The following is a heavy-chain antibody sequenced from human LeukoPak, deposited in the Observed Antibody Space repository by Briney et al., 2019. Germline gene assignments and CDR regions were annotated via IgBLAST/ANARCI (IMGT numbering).Heavy chain of an antibody. Sequence: GGSLRLSCAASGFIFSNYAMHWVRQAPGKGPEWVAFIRYDGTNKYYADSVKGRFTISRDNSKNTLYLQVNSLRAEDTAVCYCATERPDTSGSKIDYWGQGTLVIVSS. CDR1: GFIFSNYA. CDR3: ATERPDTSGSKIDY. D-gene: IGHD3-22*01. J-gene: IGHJ4*02. CDR2: IRYDGTNK. V-gene: IGHV3-30*02.